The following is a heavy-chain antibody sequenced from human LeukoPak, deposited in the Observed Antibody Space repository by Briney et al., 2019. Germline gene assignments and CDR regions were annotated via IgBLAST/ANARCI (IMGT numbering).Heavy chain of an antibody. Sequence: GASVKVSCKASGYTFTGYYMHWVRQAPGQGLEWMGWISAYNGNTNYAQKLQGRVTMTTDTSTSTAYMELRSLRSDDTAVYYCARDGYSSGWLDYWGQGTLVTVSS. CDR2: ISAYNGNT. CDR3: ARDGYSSGWLDY. CDR1: GYTFTGYY. J-gene: IGHJ4*02. V-gene: IGHV1-18*04. D-gene: IGHD6-19*01.